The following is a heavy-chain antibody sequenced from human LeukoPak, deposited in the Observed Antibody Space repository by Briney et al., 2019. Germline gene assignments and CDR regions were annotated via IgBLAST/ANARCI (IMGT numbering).Heavy chain of an antibody. D-gene: IGHD5-12*01. CDR1: GGSFSGYY. Sequence: PSETLSLTCAVYGGSFSGYYWSWIRQPPGKGLEWIGEINHSGSTNYNPSLKSRVTISVDTSKNQFSLKLSSVTAADTAVYYCARGLGKWLRRNFDYWGQGTLVTVSS. CDR2: INHSGST. V-gene: IGHV4-34*01. J-gene: IGHJ4*02. CDR3: ARGLGKWLRRNFDY.